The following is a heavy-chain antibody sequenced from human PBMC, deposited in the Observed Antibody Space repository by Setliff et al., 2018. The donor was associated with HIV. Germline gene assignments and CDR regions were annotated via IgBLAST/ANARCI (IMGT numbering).Heavy chain of an antibody. J-gene: IGHJ3*02. Sequence: GASVKVSCKASGGTFNTYAINWVRQAPGQGLEWMGGIIPIYGVATYAQEFQGRVTITADESTSTAYMELSSLRSEDTAVYYCARGFHYYDSSGYGDAFDIWGQGTMVTVSS. CDR1: GGTFNTYA. CDR2: IIPIYGVA. CDR3: ARGFHYYDSSGYGDAFDI. V-gene: IGHV1-69*13. D-gene: IGHD3-22*01.